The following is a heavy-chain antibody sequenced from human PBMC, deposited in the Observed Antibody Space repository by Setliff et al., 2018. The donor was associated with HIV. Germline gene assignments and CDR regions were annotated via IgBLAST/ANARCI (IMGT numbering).Heavy chain of an antibody. Sequence: ASVKVSCKVSGYTLTDLSRHWVQQAPGKGLEWMGGFDPEDGNTIYAQKFQGRVTMTADTSTDTAYMELSSLISEDTAVYYCATVSHPNVAAHDSIDIWGQGTMVTVSS. CDR1: GYTLTDLS. V-gene: IGHV1-24*01. CDR2: FDPEDGNT. J-gene: IGHJ3*02. D-gene: IGHD6-19*01. CDR3: ATVSHPNVAAHDSIDI.